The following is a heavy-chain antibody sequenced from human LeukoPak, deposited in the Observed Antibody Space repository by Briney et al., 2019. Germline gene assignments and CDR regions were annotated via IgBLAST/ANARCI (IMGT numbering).Heavy chain of an antibody. V-gene: IGHV4-59*01. J-gene: IGHJ4*02. CDR3: ARGARDGYNLGPIDY. CDR2: IYYSGST. D-gene: IGHD5-24*01. Sequence: PSETLSLTCTVSGGSISSYYWSWIRQPPGKGLEWFGYIYYSGSTNYNPSLKSRVTISVDTSKNQFSLKLSSVTAADTAVYYCARGARDGYNLGPIDYWGQGTLVTVSS. CDR1: GGSISSYY.